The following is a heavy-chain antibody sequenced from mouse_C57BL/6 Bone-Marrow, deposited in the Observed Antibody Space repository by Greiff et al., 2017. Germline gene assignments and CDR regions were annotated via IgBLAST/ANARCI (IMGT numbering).Heavy chain of an antibody. J-gene: IGHJ4*01. CDR3: ARHEALPMITKAMDD. Sequence: EVKLVESGGDLVKPGGSLKLSCAASGFTFSSYGMSWVRQTPDKRLEWVATISSGGSYTYYPDSVKGRFTISRDNAKNTLYLQMSSLKSEDTAMYYCARHEALPMITKAMDDWGQGTSVTVSS. V-gene: IGHV5-6*01. CDR1: GFTFSSYG. D-gene: IGHD2-4*01. CDR2: ISSGGSYT.